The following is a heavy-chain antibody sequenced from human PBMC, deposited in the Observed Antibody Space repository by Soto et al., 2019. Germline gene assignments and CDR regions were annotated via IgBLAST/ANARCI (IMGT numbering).Heavy chain of an antibody. Sequence: ASGPTLVDPTQTLTLTCVSSGFSLNTGGVTVGWIRQPPGKALEWVALIYWDDGKRYSPSLKSRLTITKETSRNQVVLTMTNVDPEDTATYFCAHSPAPRVYFQHWGEGTLVTVSS. CDR3: AHSPAPRVYFQH. J-gene: IGHJ1*01. CDR1: GFSLNTGGVT. CDR2: IYWDDGK. V-gene: IGHV2-5*02. D-gene: IGHD3-10*01.